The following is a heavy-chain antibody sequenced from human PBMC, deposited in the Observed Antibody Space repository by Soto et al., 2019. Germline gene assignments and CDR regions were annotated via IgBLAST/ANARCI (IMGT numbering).Heavy chain of an antibody. J-gene: IGHJ5*02. D-gene: IGHD2-15*01. CDR2: ISSSASHI. Sequence: EVQLVESGGGLVKPGGSLRLSCAASGFSFSSYSMNWVRQAPGKGLEWVSSISSSASHINYADSVKGRFTISRDNAKKSLYLQMNSLSAEDTAVYYCARGYTGYCSGGTCYWFDPWGQGTLVTVSS. CDR1: GFSFSSYS. V-gene: IGHV3-21*01. CDR3: ARGYTGYCSGGTCYWFDP.